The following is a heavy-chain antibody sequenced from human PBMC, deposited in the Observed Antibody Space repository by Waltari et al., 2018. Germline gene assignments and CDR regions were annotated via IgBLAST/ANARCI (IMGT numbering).Heavy chain of an antibody. CDR2: IWHSGST. V-gene: IGHV4-38-2*02. CDR3: ARDLILGDTWYFDL. D-gene: IGHD3-16*01. J-gene: IGHJ2*01. CDR1: GYSISSGYY. Sequence: QVQLQESGPGLVKPSETLSLTCAVSGYSISSGYYWGWIRQPPGKGLEWIGSIWHSGSTYSSPSLKSRVTLSVDTSRNQFSLKLTSLTAADTAVYFCARDLILGDTWYFDLWGRGTLVTVSS.